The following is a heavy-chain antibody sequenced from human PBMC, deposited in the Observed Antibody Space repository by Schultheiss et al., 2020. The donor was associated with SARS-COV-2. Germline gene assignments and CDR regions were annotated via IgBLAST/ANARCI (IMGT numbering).Heavy chain of an antibody. CDR1: GFTFSNSD. CDR3: AKDRIAAAGYFDY. J-gene: IGHJ4*02. CDR2: VSWNGSRT. Sequence: GGSLRLSCAASGFTFSNSDMNWVHQAPGKGLEWVSGVSWNGSRTHYADSVKGRFIISRDNSRNTLYLQTNSLRAEDTAVYYCAKDRIAAAGYFDYWGQGTLVTVSS. V-gene: IGHV3-35*01. D-gene: IGHD6-13*01.